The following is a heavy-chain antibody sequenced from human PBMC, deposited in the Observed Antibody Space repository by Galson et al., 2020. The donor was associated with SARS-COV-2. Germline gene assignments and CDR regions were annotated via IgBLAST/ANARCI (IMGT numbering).Heavy chain of an antibody. J-gene: IGHJ6*03. V-gene: IGHV3-23*01. CDR2: ISGSGGST. D-gene: IGHD3-3*01. Sequence: GGSLRLSCAASGFTFSSYAMSWVRQAPGKGLEWVSAISGSGGSTYYADSVKGRFIISRDNSKNTLYLQMNSLRAEDTAVYYCAKATGYDFWSGYYIYSYYYYMDVWGKGTTVTVSS. CDR3: AKATGYDFWSGYYIYSYYYYMDV. CDR1: GFTFSSYA.